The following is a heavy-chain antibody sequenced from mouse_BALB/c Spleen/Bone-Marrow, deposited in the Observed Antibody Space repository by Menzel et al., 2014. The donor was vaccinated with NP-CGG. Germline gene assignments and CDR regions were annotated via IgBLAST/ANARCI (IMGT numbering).Heavy chain of an antibody. V-gene: IGHV5-12*02. CDR1: GFTFSDYY. D-gene: IGHD2-13*01. Sequence: EVKLVESGGGLVQPGGSLKLSCATSGFTFSDYYMYWVRPTPEKRLEWVAYISNGGGSTYYPDTVKGRLTISRDNAKNTLYLQMSRLKSEDTAMYYCARQDYSYYYAMDYWGQGTSVTVSS. CDR3: ARQDYSYYYAMDY. J-gene: IGHJ4*01. CDR2: ISNGGGST.